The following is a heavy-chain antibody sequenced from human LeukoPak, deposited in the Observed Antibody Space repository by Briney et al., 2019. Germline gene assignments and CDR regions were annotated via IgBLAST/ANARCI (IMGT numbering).Heavy chain of an antibody. CDR3: SKSIAAPDTRCFDY. J-gene: IGHJ4*02. Sequence: PSETLSLTCTVSGGAISSGDYYWSWIRQHPGKGLEWIGHIYYSGNTYYNPSLQSRVTISVDTSKNQFSLGLSSVTAADTAVYYCSKSIAAPDTRCFDYWGQGTLVTVSS. D-gene: IGHD6-13*01. CDR1: GGAISSGDYY. V-gene: IGHV4-31*03. CDR2: IYYSGNT.